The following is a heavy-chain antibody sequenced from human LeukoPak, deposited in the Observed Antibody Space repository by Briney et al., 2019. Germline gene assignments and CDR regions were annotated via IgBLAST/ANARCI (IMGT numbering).Heavy chain of an antibody. D-gene: IGHD3-3*01. V-gene: IGHV5-51*01. CDR2: IYPGDSDT. Sequence: GESLKISCKGSKYDFTDYWIGWVRQMPGKGLEWMGVIYPGDSDTRYSPSFQGLITISADKSINTAYLQWSSLKAPDTAIYYCARHTGDFWSGYHLDYWGQGTLVTVSS. J-gene: IGHJ4*02. CDR3: ARHTGDFWSGYHLDY. CDR1: KYDFTDYW.